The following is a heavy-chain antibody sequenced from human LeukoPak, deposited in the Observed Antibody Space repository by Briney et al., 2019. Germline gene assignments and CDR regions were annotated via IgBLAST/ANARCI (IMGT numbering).Heavy chain of an antibody. CDR3: AREGDYNSGDAY. D-gene: IGHD4-17*01. Sequence: SVKVSCKASGGSFSTYAISWARQAPGQGLEWMGRIIPVLGITHFAEKFQDRATITADKSTSTAYMELSSLTSEDTAVYCCAREGDYNSGDAYWGQGTLVTVSS. V-gene: IGHV1-69*04. J-gene: IGHJ4*02. CDR1: GGSFSTYA. CDR2: IIPVLGIT.